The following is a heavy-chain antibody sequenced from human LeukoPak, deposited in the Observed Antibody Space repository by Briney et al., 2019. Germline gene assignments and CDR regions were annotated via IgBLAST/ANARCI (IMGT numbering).Heavy chain of an antibody. V-gene: IGHV3-7*01. CDR2: VKHDGSEK. Sequence: GGSLRLSCAVSVLTLGDNWMSWVRQAPGKGLEWVANVKHDGSEKHYVDSVKGRFTISRDNAKNSLYLHMNSLRAEDTAVYYCARELAYCSGGSCWFWFDYWGQGTVVTVSS. CDR1: VLTLGDNW. J-gene: IGHJ5*01. CDR3: ARELAYCSGGSCWFWFDY. D-gene: IGHD2-15*01.